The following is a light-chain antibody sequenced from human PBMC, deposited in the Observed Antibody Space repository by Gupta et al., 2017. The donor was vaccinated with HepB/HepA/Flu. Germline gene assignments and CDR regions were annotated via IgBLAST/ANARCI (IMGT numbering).Light chain of an antibody. CDR3: QQSYSTPQT. V-gene: IGKV1-39*01. Sequence: IHMTQSPYSLSASVRDRVTITCRASQTISSYLNWYQQKPGKAPELLIYAATRLQSGVPTRFSGSGSGTDFTLTISSLQPEDFATYYCQQSYSTPQTFGQGTKVESK. J-gene: IGKJ1*01. CDR2: AAT. CDR1: QTISSY.